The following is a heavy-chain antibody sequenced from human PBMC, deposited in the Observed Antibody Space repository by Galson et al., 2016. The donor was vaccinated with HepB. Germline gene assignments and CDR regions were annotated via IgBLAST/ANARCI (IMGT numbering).Heavy chain of an antibody. CDR3: AREGPKGTIEDATNDYCWYFDL. CDR1: GFNLSDYA. V-gene: IGHV3-33*01. J-gene: IGHJ2*01. D-gene: IGHD3/OR15-3a*01. Sequence: SLRLSCAASGFNLSDYAMHWVRQAPGQGLKWVAVNWLDGSNEYHAESVRGRFTISRDNSQNTLYLQMDSLRAEDTAVYSCAREGPKGTIEDATNDYCWYFDLWGRGTRVTVSS. CDR2: NWLDGSNE.